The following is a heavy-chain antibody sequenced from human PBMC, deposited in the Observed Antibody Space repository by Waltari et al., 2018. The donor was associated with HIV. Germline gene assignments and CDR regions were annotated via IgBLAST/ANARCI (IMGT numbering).Heavy chain of an antibody. Sequence: QVQLVQSGAEVKKPGDSVKVSCKASGYTFTGYYMHWVRQAPGQGLEWMGWINPNSGSTNYEQKLQGRVTMTRDTSISTGYMELSRLRSDDTAVYYCARDTPDAYYYDTSGYWSWGQGTLVTVSS. CDR1: GYTFTGYY. CDR3: ARDTPDAYYYDTSGYWS. V-gene: IGHV1-2*02. D-gene: IGHD3-22*01. CDR2: INPNSGST. J-gene: IGHJ5*02.